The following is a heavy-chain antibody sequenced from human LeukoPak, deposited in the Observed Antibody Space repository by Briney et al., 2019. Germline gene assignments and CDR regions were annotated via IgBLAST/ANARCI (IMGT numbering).Heavy chain of an antibody. D-gene: IGHD3-10*01. CDR2: INHSGST. J-gene: IGHJ5*02. Sequence: KASETLSLTCAVYVGSFSGYSWTWIRQPPGKGLEWIGDINHSGSTNNNPSLKSRVTISVDTSKNQFSLKLSSVTAADTAVYYCARDRRFGASWFDPWGQGTLVTVSS. V-gene: IGHV4-34*01. CDR1: VGSFSGYS. CDR3: ARDRRFGASWFDP.